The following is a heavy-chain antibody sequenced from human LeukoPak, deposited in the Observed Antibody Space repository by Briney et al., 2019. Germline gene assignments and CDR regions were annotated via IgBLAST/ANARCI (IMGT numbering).Heavy chain of an antibody. J-gene: IGHJ4*02. CDR3: AKDHRRSGWYSPDY. CDR1: GFTFNSYD. CDR2: ISHDGGTK. V-gene: IGHV3-30*18. D-gene: IGHD6-19*01. Sequence: LPGGSLRLSCAASGFTFNSYDMHWVRQAPGKGLEWVAVISHDGGTKYYVDSVKGRFTISRDSSKNTLYLQMNSLRAEDTAVYYCAKDHRRSGWYSPDYWGQGTLVTVSS.